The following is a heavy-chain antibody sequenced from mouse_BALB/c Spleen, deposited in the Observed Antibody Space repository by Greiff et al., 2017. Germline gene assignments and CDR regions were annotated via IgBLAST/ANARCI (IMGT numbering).Heavy chain of an antibody. CDR3: ARGGGNSPFDY. J-gene: IGHJ2*01. CDR1: GFTFSSYA. Sequence: VMLVESGGGLVKPGGSLKLSCAASGFTFSSYAMSWVRQSPEKRLEWVAEISSGGSYTYYPDTVTGRFTISRDNAKNTLYLEMSSLRSEDTAMYYCARGGGNSPFDYWGQGTTLTVSS. CDR2: ISSGGSYT. D-gene: IGHD2-1*01. V-gene: IGHV5-9-4*01.